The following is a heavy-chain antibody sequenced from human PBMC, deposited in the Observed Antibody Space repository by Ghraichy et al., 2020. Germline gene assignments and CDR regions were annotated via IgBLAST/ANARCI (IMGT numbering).Heavy chain of an antibody. J-gene: IGHJ4*02. V-gene: IGHV3-23*01. CDR3: AKDPTWYSSGWYFDY. Sequence: GESLNISCAASGFAFSSYAMYWVRQAPGKGLEWVSAISGSGGSTYYADSVKGRFTISRDKSKNTLYLQMNSLRAEDTAVYYCAKDPTWYSSGWYFDYWGQGTLVTVSS. CDR2: ISGSGGST. D-gene: IGHD6-19*01. CDR1: GFAFSSYA.